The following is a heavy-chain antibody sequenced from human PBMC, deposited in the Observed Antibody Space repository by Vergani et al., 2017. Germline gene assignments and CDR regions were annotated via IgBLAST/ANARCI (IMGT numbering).Heavy chain of an antibody. V-gene: IGHV4-34*01. CDR1: GGSFSGYY. D-gene: IGHD6-19*01. CDR2: INHSGST. CDR3: ARAQRIAVAGQPSRGSYRDV. Sequence: QVQLQQWGAGLLKPSETLSLTCAVYGGSFSGYYWSWIRQPPGKGLEWIGEINHSGSTNYNPSLKSRVTISVDTSKNQFSLKLSSVTAADTAVYYCARAQRIAVAGQPSRGSYRDVWGKGTTVTVSS. J-gene: IGHJ6*03.